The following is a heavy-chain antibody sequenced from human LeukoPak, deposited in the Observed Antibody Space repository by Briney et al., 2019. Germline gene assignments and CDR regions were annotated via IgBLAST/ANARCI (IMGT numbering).Heavy chain of an antibody. Sequence: SETLSLTCTVSGGSISSYYWSWIRQPPGKGLEWIGYIYYSGSTNYNPSLKSRVTISVDTSKNQFSLKLSSVTAADTAVYYCARAYSSGWYAGPYFDYWGQGTLATVSS. D-gene: IGHD6-19*01. CDR1: GGSISSYY. CDR2: IYYSGST. J-gene: IGHJ4*02. CDR3: ARAYSSGWYAGPYFDY. V-gene: IGHV4-59*01.